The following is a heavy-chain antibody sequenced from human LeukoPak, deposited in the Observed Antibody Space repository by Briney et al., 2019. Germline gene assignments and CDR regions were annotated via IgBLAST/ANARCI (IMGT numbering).Heavy chain of an antibody. CDR2: MNPNSGST. V-gene: IGHV1-8*01. J-gene: IGHJ3*02. D-gene: IGHD3-16*02. CDR3: ARYDYVWGSYRYAAFDI. CDR1: GDTFTSYD. Sequence: GASVKVSCKASGDTFTSYDINWVRQATGQGLEWMGWMNPNSGSTGYAQKFQGRVTMTRNTSISTAYMELSSLRSEDTAVYYCARYDYVWGSYRYAAFDIWGQGTMVTVSS.